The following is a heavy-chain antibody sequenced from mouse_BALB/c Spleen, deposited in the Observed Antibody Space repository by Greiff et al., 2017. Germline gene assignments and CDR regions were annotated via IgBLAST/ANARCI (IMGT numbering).Heavy chain of an antibody. D-gene: IGHD2-4*01. CDR2: IYPSDSYT. CDR1: GYTFTSYW. CDR3: TRKDYDYDGVFDY. J-gene: IGHJ2*01. Sequence: QVQLKQPGAELVRPGASVKLSCKASGYTFTSYWINWVKQRPGQGLEWIGNIYPSDSYTNYNQKFKDKATLTVDKSSSTAYMQLSSPTSEDSAVYYCTRKDYDYDGVFDYWGQGTTLTVSS. V-gene: IGHV1-69*02.